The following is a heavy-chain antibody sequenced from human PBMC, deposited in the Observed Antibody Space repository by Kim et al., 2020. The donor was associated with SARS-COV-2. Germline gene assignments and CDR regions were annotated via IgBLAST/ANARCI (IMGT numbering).Heavy chain of an antibody. CDR3: ARDPYSSGWYDY. J-gene: IGHJ4*02. V-gene: IGHV4-59*01. Sequence: NYSPSLKGRVTISVDTSKNQFSLKLCSVTAADTAVYYCARDPYSSGWYDYWGQGSRVTVSS. D-gene: IGHD6-19*01.